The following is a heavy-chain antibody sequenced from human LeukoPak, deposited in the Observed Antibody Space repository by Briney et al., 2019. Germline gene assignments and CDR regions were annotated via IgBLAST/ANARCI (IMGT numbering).Heavy chain of an antibody. CDR3: ARWAGSAGYYYYYMDV. D-gene: IGHD1-14*01. CDR2: INPNSGGT. J-gene: IGHJ6*03. V-gene: IGHV1-2*02. Sequence: ASVKVSCKASGYTFTGYYMHWVRQAPGQGLEWMAWINPNSGGTNYAQKFQGRVTMTMDTSISTAYMELSRLRSDDAAVYYCARWAGSAGYYYYYMDVWGKGTTVTVSS. CDR1: GYTFTGYY.